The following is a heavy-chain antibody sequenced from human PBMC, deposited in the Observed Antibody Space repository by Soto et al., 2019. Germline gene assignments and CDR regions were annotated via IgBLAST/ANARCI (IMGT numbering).Heavy chain of an antibody. J-gene: IGHJ6*02. CDR1: GLTISGIKY. V-gene: IGHV3-23*01. CDR2: ISGSGGST. CDR3: AKGKGWYYYYGMDV. Sequence: GGSLRLSCAAFGLTISGIKYVAWVRQAPGKGLEWVSAISGSGGSTYYADSVKGRFTISRDNSKNTLYLQMNSLRAEDTAVYYCAKGKGWYYYYGMDVWGQGTTVTVSS.